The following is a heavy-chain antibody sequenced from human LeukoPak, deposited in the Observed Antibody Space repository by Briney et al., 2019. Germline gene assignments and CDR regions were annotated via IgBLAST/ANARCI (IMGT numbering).Heavy chain of an antibody. CDR2: INPNSGGT. CDR1: GYTFTGYY. CDR3: ARARYYGSGSYYLNFDY. V-gene: IGHV1-2*02. J-gene: IGHJ4*02. D-gene: IGHD3-10*01. Sequence: ASVKVSCKASGYTFTGYYMHWVRQAPGQGLEWMGWINPNSGGTNYAQKFQGRVTMTRDTSISTAYMELSRLRSDDTAVYYCARARYYGSGSYYLNFDYWGQGTLVTVS.